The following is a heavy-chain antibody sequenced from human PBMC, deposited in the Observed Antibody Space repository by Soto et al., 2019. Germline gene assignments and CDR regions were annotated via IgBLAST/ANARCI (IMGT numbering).Heavy chain of an antibody. V-gene: IGHV1-58*01. CDR2: IVVGSGNT. J-gene: IGHJ4*02. CDR3: AAGYSSGYYYIDY. Sequence: GASVKASCKASGFTFTSSAVQWVRQARGQRLEWIGWIVVGSGNTNYAQKFQERVTITRDMSTSTAYMELSSLRSEDTAVYYCAAGYSSGYYYIDYWGQGTQVTVSS. D-gene: IGHD3-22*01. CDR1: GFTFTSSA.